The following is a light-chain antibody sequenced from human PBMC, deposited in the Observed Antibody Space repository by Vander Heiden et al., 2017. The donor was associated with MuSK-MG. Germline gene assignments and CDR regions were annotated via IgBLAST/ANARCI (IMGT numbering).Light chain of an antibody. CDR1: QSVSSN. V-gene: IGKV3-15*01. Sequence: VLTQSPATLSGSPGERATLSCRASQSVSSNLAWYEQKPGQAPRLLIYGASTRATGIPARFSGSGGGTEFTLTISSLQSEDFAVYYCQQYNNGPPSYTFGQGTKLEIK. CDR3: QQYNNGPPSYT. CDR2: GAS. J-gene: IGKJ2*01.